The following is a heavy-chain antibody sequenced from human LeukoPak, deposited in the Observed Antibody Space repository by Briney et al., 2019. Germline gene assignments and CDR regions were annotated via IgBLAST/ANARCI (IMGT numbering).Heavy chain of an antibody. CDR1: GGTFNNSA. J-gene: IGHJ5*02. CDR3: ARDVHGDYGSGWFDP. CDR2: IMPLFGTA. D-gene: IGHD4-17*01. V-gene: IGHV1-69*05. Sequence: SVKVSCKTSGGTFNNSAISWGRQAPGPGLWWLGGIMPLFGTAGYAQKFQGRVTITKDESTRTVYLELTSLTSDDTAVYYCARDVHGDYGSGWFDPWGQGTLVSVSS.